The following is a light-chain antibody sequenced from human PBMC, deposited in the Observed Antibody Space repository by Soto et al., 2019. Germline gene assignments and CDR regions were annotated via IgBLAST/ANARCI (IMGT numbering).Light chain of an antibody. CDR2: KAS. J-gene: IGKJ3*01. CDR1: QYISSW. V-gene: IGKV1-5*03. CDR3: QQYDTSPFT. Sequence: DIQMTQSPSTLSASVGDRVTITCRASQYISSWLAWYHQQPGKAPNLLIYKASNLHSGVPSRFSGSGSGTEFTLTISSLQPDDFATYYCQQYDTSPFTFGPGTKVEIK.